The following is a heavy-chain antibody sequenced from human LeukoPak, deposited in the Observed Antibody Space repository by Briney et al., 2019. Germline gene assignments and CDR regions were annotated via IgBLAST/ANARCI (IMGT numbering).Heavy chain of an antibody. D-gene: IGHD6-19*01. V-gene: IGHV4-39*07. CDR2: IYYSGST. Sequence: TSETLSLTCTVSGGSISSSSYYWGWIRQPPGKGLEWIGSIYYSGSTYYNPSLKSRVTISVDTSKNQFSLKLSSVTAADTAVYYCATPPSPRTRQWLPFDYWGQGTLVTVSS. J-gene: IGHJ4*02. CDR3: ATPPSPRTRQWLPFDY. CDR1: GGSISSSSYY.